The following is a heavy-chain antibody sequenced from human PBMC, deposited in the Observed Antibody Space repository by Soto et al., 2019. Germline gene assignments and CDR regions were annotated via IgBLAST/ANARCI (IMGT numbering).Heavy chain of an antibody. V-gene: IGHV3-21*01. CDR1: GFTFSSYS. D-gene: IGHD3-10*01. J-gene: IGHJ4*02. CDR2: ISSSSSYI. Sequence: GGSLRLSCAASGFTFSSYSMNWVRQAPGKGLEWVSSISSSSSYIYYADSVKGRFTISRDNAKNSLYLQMNSLRAEDTAVYYCARDSSITMVRGALDYWGQGTLVTVS. CDR3: ARDSSITMVRGALDY.